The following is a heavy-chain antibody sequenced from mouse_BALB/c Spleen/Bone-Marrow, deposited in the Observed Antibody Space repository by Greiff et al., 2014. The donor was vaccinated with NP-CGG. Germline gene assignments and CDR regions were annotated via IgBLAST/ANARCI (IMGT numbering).Heavy chain of an antibody. J-gene: IGHJ2*01. CDR2: FYPGNGNI. Sequence: LQESGAELVKPGASVKLSCKASGYTFTDYIIHWVKQRSGQGLEWIGWFYPGNGNIKFSEKFNDKATLTADKSSSTVYMELSILTSEDSAVYFCAIHFYGTSYFDYWGQGTPLTVSS. CDR1: GYTFTDYI. V-gene: IGHV1-62-2*01. CDR3: AIHFYGTSYFDY. D-gene: IGHD1-1*01.